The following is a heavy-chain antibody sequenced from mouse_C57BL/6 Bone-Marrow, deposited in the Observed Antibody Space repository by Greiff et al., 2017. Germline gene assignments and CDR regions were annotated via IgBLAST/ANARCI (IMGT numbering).Heavy chain of an antibody. V-gene: IGHV1-69*01. J-gene: IGHJ1*03. CDR2: IDPSDSYT. CDR1: GYTFTSYW. CDR3: AKENSSPLGRYFDV. D-gene: IGHD2-12*01. Sequence: QVQLQQPGAELVMPGASVKLSCKASGYTFTSYWMHWVKQRPGQGLEWIGEIDPSDSYTTYNQKFKGKSTLTVDKSSSTAYMQLSSLTSDDSAVYYCAKENSSPLGRYFDVWGTGTTVTVSS.